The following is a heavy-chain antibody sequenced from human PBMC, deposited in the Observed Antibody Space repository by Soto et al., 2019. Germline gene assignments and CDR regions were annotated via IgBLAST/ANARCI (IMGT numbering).Heavy chain of an antibody. CDR2: ISAYNGNT. CDR1: GSTFTSYG. J-gene: IGHJ4*02. CDR3: ARLVLGLHAYYYDSSGYYQDY. D-gene: IGHD3-22*01. V-gene: IGHV1-18*04. Sequence: ASVKVSCKASGSTFTSYGISWVRQAPGQGLEWMGWISAYNGNTNYAQKLQGRVTMTTDTSTSTAYMELRSLRSDHTAVYYCARLVLGLHAYYYDSSGYYQDYWGQGTLVTVSS.